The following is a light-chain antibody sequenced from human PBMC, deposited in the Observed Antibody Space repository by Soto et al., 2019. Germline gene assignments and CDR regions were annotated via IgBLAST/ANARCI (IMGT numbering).Light chain of an antibody. CDR2: LGS. CDR3: MQGLQTPWT. V-gene: IGKV2-28*01. CDR1: QSLLHSNGYNY. Sequence: EIVMTQSPLSLPVTPGEPASISCRSSQSLLHSNGYNYLDWYLQKPGQSPQLLIYLGSNRASGVPDRVSGSGSGTDFTLKISRVEAEDVGVYYCMQGLQTPWTFGQGTKVEIK. J-gene: IGKJ1*01.